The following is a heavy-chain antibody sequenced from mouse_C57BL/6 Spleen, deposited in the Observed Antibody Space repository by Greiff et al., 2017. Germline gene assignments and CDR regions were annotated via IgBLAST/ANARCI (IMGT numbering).Heavy chain of an antibody. CDR2: INPYNGGT. Sequence: EVQLQQSGPVLVKPGASVKMSCKASGYTFTDYYMNWVKQSHGKSLEWIGVINPYNGGTSYNQKFKGKATLTVDKSSSTAYMELNSLTSEDSAVXYCARTAQAPDYWGQGTTLTVSS. J-gene: IGHJ2*01. CDR1: GYTFTDYY. CDR3: ARTAQAPDY. V-gene: IGHV1-19*01. D-gene: IGHD3-2*02.